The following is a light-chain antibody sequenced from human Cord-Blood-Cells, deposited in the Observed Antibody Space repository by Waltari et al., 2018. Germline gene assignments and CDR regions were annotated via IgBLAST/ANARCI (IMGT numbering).Light chain of an antibody. CDR3: QQYDITPLT. CDR2: GAS. Sequence: IVLTQSPCPLSLSPGARAPLSCRASQSVRTIYLAWYQQKPGQAPTLLIYGASSRATGVPDRFSGSGSGTDFSLTISSLEPEDFAVYYCQQYDITPLTFGGGTKVEIK. V-gene: IGKV3-20*01. CDR1: QSVRTIY. J-gene: IGKJ4*02.